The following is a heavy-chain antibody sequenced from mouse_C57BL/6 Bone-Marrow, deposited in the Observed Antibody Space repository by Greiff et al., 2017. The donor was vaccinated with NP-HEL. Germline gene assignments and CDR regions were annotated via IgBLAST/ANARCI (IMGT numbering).Heavy chain of an antibody. D-gene: IGHD1-1*01. V-gene: IGHV1-72*01. J-gene: IGHJ1*03. CDR1: GYTFTSYW. CDR2: IDPNSGGT. CDR3: ARGVTTVVANCYFDV. Sequence: QVQLQQPGAELVKPGASVKLSCKASGYTFTSYWMHWVKQRPGRGLEWIGRIDPNSGGTKYNEKFKSKATLTVDKPSSTAYMQLSSLTSEDSAVYYCARGVTTVVANCYFDVWGTGTTVTVSS.